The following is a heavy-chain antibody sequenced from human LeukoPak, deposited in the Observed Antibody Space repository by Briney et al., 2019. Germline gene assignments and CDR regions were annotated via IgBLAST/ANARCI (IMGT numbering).Heavy chain of an antibody. CDR3: AKDVETYYYDSSGYSSFDY. CDR2: ISWNSGSI. Sequence: GGSLRLSCAASGFTFDDYAMHWVRQAPGKGLEWASGISWNSGSIGYADSVKGRFTISRDNAKNSLYLQMNGLRAEDTALYYCAKDVETYYYDSSGYSSFDYWGQGTLVTVSS. CDR1: GFTFDDYA. J-gene: IGHJ4*02. V-gene: IGHV3-9*01. D-gene: IGHD3-22*01.